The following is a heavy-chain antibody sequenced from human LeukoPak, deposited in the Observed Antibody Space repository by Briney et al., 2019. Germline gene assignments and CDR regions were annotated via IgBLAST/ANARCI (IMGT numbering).Heavy chain of an antibody. CDR1: GGSFSGYY. CDR3: ARGAHYYGSGSRAIQY. Sequence: PSGTLSLTCAVYGGSFSGYYWSWIRQPPGKGLEWIEEINHSGSTNYNPSLKSRVTISVDTSKNQFSLKLSSVTAADTAVYYCARGAHYYGSGSRAIQYWGQGTLVTVSS. J-gene: IGHJ4*02. D-gene: IGHD3-10*01. CDR2: INHSGST. V-gene: IGHV4-34*01.